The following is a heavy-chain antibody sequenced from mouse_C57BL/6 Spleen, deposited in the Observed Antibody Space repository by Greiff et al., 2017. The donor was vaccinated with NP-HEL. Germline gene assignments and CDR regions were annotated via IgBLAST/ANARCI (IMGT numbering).Heavy chain of an antibody. D-gene: IGHD2-5*01. CDR2: IYPGNSDT. CDR1: GYTFTSYW. V-gene: IGHV1-5*01. CDR3: TSYYSKRDAMDY. Sequence: EVQLQQSGTVLARPGASVKMSCKTSGYTFTSYWMHWVKQRPGQGLEWIGAIYPGNSDTSYNQKFKGKAKLTAVTSASTAYMELSSLTNEDSAVYYLTSYYSKRDAMDYWGQGTSVTVSS. J-gene: IGHJ4*01.